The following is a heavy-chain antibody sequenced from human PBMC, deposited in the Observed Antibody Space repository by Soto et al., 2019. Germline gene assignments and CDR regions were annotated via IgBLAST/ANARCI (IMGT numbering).Heavy chain of an antibody. CDR2: IYYSGST. CDR1: GGSISSSSYY. CDR3: ARHDYGDYAKYYFDY. D-gene: IGHD4-17*01. Sequence: SETLSLTCTVSGGSISSSSYYWGWIRQPPGKGLEWIGSIYYSGSTYYNPSLKSRVTISVDTSKNQFSLKLSSVTAADTAVYYCARHDYGDYAKYYFDYWGQGTLVTVSS. V-gene: IGHV4-39*01. J-gene: IGHJ4*02.